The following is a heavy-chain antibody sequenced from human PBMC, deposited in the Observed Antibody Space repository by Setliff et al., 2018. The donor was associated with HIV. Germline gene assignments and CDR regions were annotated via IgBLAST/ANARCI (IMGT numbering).Heavy chain of an antibody. Sequence: PSETLSLTCTVSGGSISSGDYYWTWIRQPPGEGLEWIGYIFYSGSTYYNPSLKSRVTISVDTSKNQFSLKLISVTAADTALYYCARDGRDGSGYRTFDYWGRGTLVTVPS. CDR1: GGSISSGDYY. D-gene: IGHD3-22*01. V-gene: IGHV4-30-4*08. CDR3: ARDGRDGSGYRTFDY. CDR2: IFYSGST. J-gene: IGHJ4*02.